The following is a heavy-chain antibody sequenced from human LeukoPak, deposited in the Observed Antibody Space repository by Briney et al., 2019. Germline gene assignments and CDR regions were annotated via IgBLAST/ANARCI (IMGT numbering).Heavy chain of an antibody. CDR3: ARRAAAAGLFDY. CDR2: INAGNGNT. D-gene: IGHD6-13*01. J-gene: IGHJ4*02. CDR1: GYTFTSYA. V-gene: IGHV1-3*01. Sequence: ASVKVSCKASGYTFTSYAMHWVRQAPGQRLEWMGWINAGNGNTKYSQKFQGRVTITRDTSASTAYMELSSLRSEDTAVYYRARRAAAAGLFDYWGQGTLVTVSS.